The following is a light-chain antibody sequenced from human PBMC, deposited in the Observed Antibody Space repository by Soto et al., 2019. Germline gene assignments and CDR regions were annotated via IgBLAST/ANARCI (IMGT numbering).Light chain of an antibody. CDR3: QQRDSWPLT. J-gene: IGKJ4*01. CDR1: QSVSSY. CDR2: DAS. Sequence: EIVLTQSPATFSASPGERATLSCRASQSVSSYLAWYQQKPGQAPRLLIYDASNRATGIPVRFSGSGSGTDFTLTISSLAPEDFAVYHCQQRDSWPLTFGGGTRAEIK. V-gene: IGKV3-11*01.